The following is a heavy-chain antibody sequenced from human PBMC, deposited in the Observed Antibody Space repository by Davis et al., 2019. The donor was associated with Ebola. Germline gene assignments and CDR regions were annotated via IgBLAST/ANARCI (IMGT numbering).Heavy chain of an antibody. J-gene: IGHJ4*02. Sequence: GESLKISCAASGFTFSSYGMHWVRQAPGKGLEWVAVIWYDGSNKYYADSVKGRFTISRDNSKNTLYLQMNSLRAEDTAVYYCARHVGLYYDFWSGYCPNCYFDYWGQGTLVTVSS. V-gene: IGHV3-33*01. CDR1: GFTFSSYG. CDR2: IWYDGSNK. CDR3: ARHVGLYYDFWSGYCPNCYFDY. D-gene: IGHD3-3*01.